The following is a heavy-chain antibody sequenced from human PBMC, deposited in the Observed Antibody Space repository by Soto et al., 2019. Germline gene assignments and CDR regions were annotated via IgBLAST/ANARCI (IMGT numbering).Heavy chain of an antibody. D-gene: IGHD3-22*01. V-gene: IGHV1-2*02. CDR3: ARGDFGSSANYYAGWFDP. CDR2: INPNSGGT. CDR1: GYTFTGYY. J-gene: IGHJ5*02. Sequence: QVQLVQSGAEVKKPGASVKVSCKASGYTFTGYYMHWLRQAPGQGLEWMGWINPNSGGTKYAQKFQGRVTMTNDTSISTAYMELSRLGSDDTAVYYCARGDFGSSANYYAGWFDPWGQGTLVTVSS.